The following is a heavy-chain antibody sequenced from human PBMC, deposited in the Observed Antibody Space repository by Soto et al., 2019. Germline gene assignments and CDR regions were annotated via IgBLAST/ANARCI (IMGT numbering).Heavy chain of an antibody. CDR1: GFTFSSYA. J-gene: IGHJ6*02. CDR2: ISGSGGST. CDR3: ARDKSYTMDV. D-gene: IGHD4-4*01. V-gene: IGHV3-23*01. Sequence: QPGGSLRLSCAASGFTFSSYAMSWVRQAPGKGLEWVSAISGSGGSTYYADSVKGRFTISRDNSKNTVYLEMNSLRAEDTGVYYCARDKSYTMDVWAQGTTVTVSS.